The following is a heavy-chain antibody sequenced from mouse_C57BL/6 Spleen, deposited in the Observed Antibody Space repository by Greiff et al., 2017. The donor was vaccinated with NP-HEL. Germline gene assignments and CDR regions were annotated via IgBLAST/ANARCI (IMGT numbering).Heavy chain of an antibody. J-gene: IGHJ1*03. CDR3: ARDGSSLSYWYFDV. V-gene: IGHV1-80*01. CDR2: IYPGDGDT. D-gene: IGHD1-1*01. CDR1: GYAFSSYW. Sequence: VQLQQSGAELVKPGASLKISCKASGYAFSSYWMNWVKQRPGKGLEWIGQIYPGDGDTNYNGKFKGKATLTADKSSSTAYMQLSSLPSEDSAVYFCARDGSSLSYWYFDVWGTGTTVTVSS.